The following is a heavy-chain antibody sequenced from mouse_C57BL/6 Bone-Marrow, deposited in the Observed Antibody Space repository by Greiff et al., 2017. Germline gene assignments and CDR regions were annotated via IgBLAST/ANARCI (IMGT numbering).Heavy chain of an antibody. CDR3: ARSSITTVYYYAMDY. CDR1: GYTFTSYW. CDR2: IYPGGGST. J-gene: IGHJ4*01. D-gene: IGHD1-1*01. V-gene: IGHV1-55*01. Sequence: QVQLQQPGAELVKPGASVKMSCKASGYTFTSYWITWVKQRPGQGLEWIGDIYPGGGSTNYNEKFKSKATLTVDTSSSTAYLQLSSLTSEDSAVYYCARSSITTVYYYAMDYWGQGTSVTVSS.